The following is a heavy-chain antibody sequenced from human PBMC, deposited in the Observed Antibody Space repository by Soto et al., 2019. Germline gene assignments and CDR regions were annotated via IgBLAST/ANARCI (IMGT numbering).Heavy chain of an antibody. J-gene: IGHJ5*01. D-gene: IGHD2-2*01. Sequence: EVQLVESGGGLVQPGGSLRLSCAASGFTFSDHYMDWVRQAPGKGLEWVGRTRNKANSYTTEYAASVKGRFTISRDDSKNSLYLQMNSLKTEDTAVYYCTRVYCMSTRCRGFFDYWGHGTLVTVSS. CDR3: TRVYCMSTRCRGFFDY. V-gene: IGHV3-72*01. CDR2: TRNKANSYTT. CDR1: GFTFSDHY.